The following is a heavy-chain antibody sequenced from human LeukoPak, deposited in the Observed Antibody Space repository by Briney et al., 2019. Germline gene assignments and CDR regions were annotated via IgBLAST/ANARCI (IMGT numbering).Heavy chain of an antibody. V-gene: IGHV3-21*01. J-gene: IGHJ4*02. CDR1: GFTFSSYS. CDR2: ISSSSSYT. CDR3: VQDGGYDAFDY. D-gene: IGHD5-12*01. Sequence: PGGSLRLSCAASGFTFSSYSMNWVRQAPGKGLEWVSSISSSSSYTYYADSVKGRFTISRDNAKNSLYLQMNSLRAEDTAVYYCVQDGGYDAFDYWGQGTLVTVSS.